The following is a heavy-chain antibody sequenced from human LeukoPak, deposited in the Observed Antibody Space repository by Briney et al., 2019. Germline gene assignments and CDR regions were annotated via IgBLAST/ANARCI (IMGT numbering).Heavy chain of an antibody. V-gene: IGHV3-48*02. CDR3: ARDLPNANVDTARDFDY. J-gene: IGHJ4*02. CDR2: ISSSSHTL. D-gene: IGHD2-2*01. Sequence: GGSLRLSCAASGFDFSGAYMNWVRQAPGKGLEWVSYISSSSHTLYYADSVKGRFTVSRDNAKNSLYLQMSSLRDEDTAVYYCARDLPNANVDTARDFDYWGQGTLVTVSS. CDR1: GFDFSGAY.